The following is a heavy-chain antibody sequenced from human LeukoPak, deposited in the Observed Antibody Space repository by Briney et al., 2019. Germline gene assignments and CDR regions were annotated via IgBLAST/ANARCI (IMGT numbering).Heavy chain of an antibody. CDR3: ARKLTTTVTTTGGSAFDI. J-gene: IGHJ3*02. CDR2: ISYDGSNK. V-gene: IGHV3-30*03. Sequence: GGSLRLSCAASGFTFSSYGMHWVRQAPGKGLEWVAVISYDGSNKYYADSVKGRFTISRDNSKNTLYLQMNSLRAEDTAVYYCARKLTTTVTTTGGSAFDIWGQGTMVTVSS. CDR1: GFTFSSYG. D-gene: IGHD4-17*01.